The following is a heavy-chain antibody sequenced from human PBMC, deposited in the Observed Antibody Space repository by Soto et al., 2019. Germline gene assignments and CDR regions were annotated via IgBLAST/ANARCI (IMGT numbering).Heavy chain of an antibody. J-gene: IGHJ4*02. CDR1: GYRFTTYW. CDR3: ARRACSNGVCYADS. CDR2: IYPGDSDT. D-gene: IGHD2-8*01. V-gene: IGHV5-51*01. Sequence: GESLKISCKGSGYRFTTYWIGWVRQMPGKGLEWMGIIYPGDSDTRFSPSFQGQVTISDDKSTSTAYLQWSSLKASDTAMYYCARRACSNGVCYADSWGQGTLVTVSS.